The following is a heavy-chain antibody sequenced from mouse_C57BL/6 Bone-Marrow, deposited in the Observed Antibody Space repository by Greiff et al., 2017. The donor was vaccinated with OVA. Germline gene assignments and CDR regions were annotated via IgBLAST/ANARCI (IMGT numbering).Heavy chain of an antibody. J-gene: IGHJ3*01. V-gene: IGHV1-82*01. CDR1: GYAFSSSW. CDR2: IYPGDGDT. Sequence: QVQLQQSGPELVKPGASVKISCKASGYAFSSSWMNWVKQRPGKGLEWIGRIYPGDGDTNYNGKFKGKATLTADKSSSTAYMQLSSLTSEDSAVYFCARSTDYGSSYGWFAYWGQGTLVTVSA. D-gene: IGHD1-1*01. CDR3: ARSTDYGSSYGWFAY.